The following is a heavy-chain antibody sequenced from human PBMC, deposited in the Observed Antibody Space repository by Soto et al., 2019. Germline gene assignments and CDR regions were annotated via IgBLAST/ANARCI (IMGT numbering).Heavy chain of an antibody. J-gene: IGHJ4*02. V-gene: IGHV3-7*01. CDR3: VRDVSGKLGHDS. CDR2: IKQDGSDK. CDR1: GFTFISFW. D-gene: IGHD3-10*01. Sequence: GGSLRLSCAASGFTFISFWMSWGRRAPGKGLEWVANIKQDGSDKNYVGSVKGRFTISRDNAKNSLYLQMNSLRVEDTAMYYCVRDVSGKLGHDSWGQGTLVTVSS.